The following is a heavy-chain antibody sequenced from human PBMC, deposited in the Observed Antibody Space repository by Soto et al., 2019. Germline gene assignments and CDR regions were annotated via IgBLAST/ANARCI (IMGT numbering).Heavy chain of an antibody. CDR2: IYYSGST. CDR1: GGSISSSSYY. Sequence: SETLSLTCTVSGGSISSSSYYWGWIRQPPGKGLEWIGSIYYSGSTYYNPSLKSRVTISVDTSKNQFSLKLSSVTAADTAVYYCARGREYSSSLTAFDIWGQGTMVTVSS. V-gene: IGHV4-39*01. CDR3: ARGREYSSSLTAFDI. D-gene: IGHD6-6*01. J-gene: IGHJ3*02.